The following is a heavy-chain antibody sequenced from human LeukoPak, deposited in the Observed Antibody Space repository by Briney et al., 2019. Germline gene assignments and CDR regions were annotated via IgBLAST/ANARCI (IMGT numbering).Heavy chain of an antibody. Sequence: PGGSLRLSCAASGFTFSDYAMSWVRQATGKGLGWVSGIGNSGHSTYYADSVKGRFTISRDNSRNTLYLQMNSLRVEDTALFYCAKDFSSGYLGDGFDIWGQGTMVTVSA. CDR2: IGNSGHST. CDR1: GFTFSDYA. V-gene: IGHV3-23*01. CDR3: AKDFSSGYLGDGFDI. D-gene: IGHD3-22*01. J-gene: IGHJ3*02.